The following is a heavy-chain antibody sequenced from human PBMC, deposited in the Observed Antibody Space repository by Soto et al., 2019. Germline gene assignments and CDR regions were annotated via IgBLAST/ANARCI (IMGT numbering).Heavy chain of an antibody. D-gene: IGHD1-26*01. J-gene: IGHJ5*02. CDR1: GYTFTNYG. Sequence: QVQLVQSGPEVKKPGASVKVSCKTSGYTFTNYGISWVRQAPGQGLEWMGWINPYNGNTNYAQKFQGRVTMTTDTSTSTAYMELRSLRSDDTAVYYCANTLHGDWFDPWGQGTLVTVSS. V-gene: IGHV1-18*01. CDR2: INPYNGNT. CDR3: ANTLHGDWFDP.